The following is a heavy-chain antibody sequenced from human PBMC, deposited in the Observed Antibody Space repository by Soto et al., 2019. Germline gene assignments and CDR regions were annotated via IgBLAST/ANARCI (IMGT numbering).Heavy chain of an antibody. Sequence: EVQLVESGGGLVQPGGSLRLSCAASGFTFSDHYMDWVRQAPGKGLEWVGRTRNKANSYTTEYAASVKGRFTISRDDSKNSLYLQMNSLKTEDTAVYYCASFYSKPGNYYYGMDVWGQGTTVTVSS. CDR3: ASFYSKPGNYYYGMDV. CDR2: TRNKANSYTT. V-gene: IGHV3-72*01. CDR1: GFTFSDHY. D-gene: IGHD4-4*01. J-gene: IGHJ6*02.